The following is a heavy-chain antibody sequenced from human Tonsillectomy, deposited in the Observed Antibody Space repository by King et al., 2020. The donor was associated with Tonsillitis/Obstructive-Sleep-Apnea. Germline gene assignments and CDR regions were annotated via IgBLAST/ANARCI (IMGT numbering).Heavy chain of an antibody. Sequence: VQLVESGGGLVQPGGSLRLSCAASGFTFSSYAMHWVRQAPGKGLEYVSAISSNGGSTYYANSVKGRFTISRDNSKNTLYLQMGSLRAEDMAVYYCAGVEEDYYDSSGYPIWGQGTMVTVSS. V-gene: IGHV3-64*01. CDR1: GFTFSSYA. CDR3: AGVEEDYYDSSGYPI. D-gene: IGHD3-22*01. CDR2: ISSNGGST. J-gene: IGHJ3*02.